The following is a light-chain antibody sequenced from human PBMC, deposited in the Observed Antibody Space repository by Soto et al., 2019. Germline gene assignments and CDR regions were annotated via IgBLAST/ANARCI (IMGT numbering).Light chain of an antibody. CDR3: EKYNSAPLT. J-gene: IGKJ4*01. Sequence: DIQMTQSPSSLPASVGDRVTITCRASQGISNYLAWYQQKPGKVPKLRIYAASTLQSGVPSRFSGRRSGTDFSLTISSLQPEDVATYYCEKYNSAPLTFGGGTKVEIK. CDR2: AAS. CDR1: QGISNY. V-gene: IGKV1-27*01.